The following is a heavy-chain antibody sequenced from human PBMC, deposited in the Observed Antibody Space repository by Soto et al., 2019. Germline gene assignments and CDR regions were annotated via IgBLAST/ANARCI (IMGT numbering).Heavy chain of an antibody. J-gene: IGHJ5*02. CDR3: PRELPHRTIRFDP. CDR2: INHSGST. D-gene: IGHD3-9*01. V-gene: IGHV4-34*01. CDR1: GGSFSGYY. Sequence: QVQLQQWGAGLLKPSETLSLTCAVYGGSFSGYYWSWIRQPPGKGLEWIGEINHSGSTNYNPSLKSRVTISVDTSKNQFSLKLSSVTAADTAVYYCPRELPHRTIRFDPWGQGTLVTVSS.